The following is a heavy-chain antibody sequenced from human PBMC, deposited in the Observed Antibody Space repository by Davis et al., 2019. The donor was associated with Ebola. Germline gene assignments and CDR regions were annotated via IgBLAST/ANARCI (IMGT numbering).Heavy chain of an antibody. D-gene: IGHD6-6*01. V-gene: IGHV3-9*01. Sequence: GGSLRLSCAASGFTFSSYAMSWVRQAPGKGLEWVSGISWNSGSIGYADSVKGRFTISRDNAKNSLYLQMNSLRAEDTAVYYCARDPSRLSSIASPDYYYGMDVWGQGTTVTVSS. CDR3: ARDPSRLSSIASPDYYYGMDV. CDR1: GFTFSSYA. J-gene: IGHJ6*02. CDR2: ISWNSGSI.